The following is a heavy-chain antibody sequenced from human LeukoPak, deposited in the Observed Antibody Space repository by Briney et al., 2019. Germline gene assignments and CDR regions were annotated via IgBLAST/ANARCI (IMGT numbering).Heavy chain of an antibody. Sequence: SETLSLTCTVSGGSISSYYWSWIRQPPGKGLEWIGYIYYSGSTNYNPSLKSRVTISVDTSKNQFSLKLSSVTAADTAVYYCARDRRGRPATRGRSQPPYFDYWGQGTLVTVSS. CDR1: GGSISSYY. J-gene: IGHJ4*02. V-gene: IGHV4-59*01. D-gene: IGHD3-10*01. CDR3: ARDRRGRPATRGRSQPPYFDY. CDR2: IYYSGST.